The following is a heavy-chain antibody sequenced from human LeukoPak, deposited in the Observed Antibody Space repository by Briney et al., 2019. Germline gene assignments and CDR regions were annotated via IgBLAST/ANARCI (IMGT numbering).Heavy chain of an antibody. Sequence: GGSLRLSCAASGFTFSSYSMNWVRQAPGKGLEWVSYISSSSSTIYYADSVKGRFTISRDNAKNTLYLQMNSLRAEDTAVYYCARDPPSSSANFDYWGQGTLVTVSS. CDR3: ARDPPSSSANFDY. J-gene: IGHJ4*02. CDR2: ISSSSSTI. D-gene: IGHD6-6*01. V-gene: IGHV3-48*04. CDR1: GFTFSSYS.